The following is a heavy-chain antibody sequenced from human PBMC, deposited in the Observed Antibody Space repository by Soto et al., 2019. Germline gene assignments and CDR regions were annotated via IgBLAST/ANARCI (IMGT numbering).Heavy chain of an antibody. CDR1: GGSFSGYY. D-gene: IGHD6-13*01. Sequence: QVQLQQWGAGLLKPSETLSLTCAVYGGSFSGYYWSWIRQPPGKGLEWIGEINHSGSTNYNPSLKSRVTISVHTSKNQFSLKLSSVTAADTAVYYCARGRRGNIAAASTGWFDPWGQGTLVTVSS. V-gene: IGHV4-34*01. J-gene: IGHJ5*02. CDR2: INHSGST. CDR3: ARGRRGNIAAASTGWFDP.